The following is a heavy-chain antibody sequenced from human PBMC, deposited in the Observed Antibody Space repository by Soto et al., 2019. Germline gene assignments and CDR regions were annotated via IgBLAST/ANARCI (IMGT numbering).Heavy chain of an antibody. CDR2: ITHDATRQ. CDR3: TRIVNGVSGGSGFGP. J-gene: IGHJ5*02. CDR1: GFSFNGYA. Sequence: QVQVVESGGGVVQPGRSLRLSCVASGFSFNGYAVNWVRQAPGKGLEWLAMITHDATRQVYADSVRGRFLLDRDTPMKTVYLQMKSLRVDDTAKYYCTRIVNGVSGGSGFGPWGQGTRVSVSS. D-gene: IGHD2-15*01. V-gene: IGHV3-30-3*01.